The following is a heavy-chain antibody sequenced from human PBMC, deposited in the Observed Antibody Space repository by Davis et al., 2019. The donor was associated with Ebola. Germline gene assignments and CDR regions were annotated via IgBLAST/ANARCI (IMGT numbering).Heavy chain of an antibody. V-gene: IGHV3-73*01. CDR3: TTLIDC. J-gene: IGHJ4*02. CDR1: GFSFSVAA. CDR2: IRAKTKSYAT. Sequence: GESLKISCAASGFSFSVAAIHWVRQAPGKGLEWVGRIRAKTKSYATAYAESVKGRFTISRDDSKNTAYLQMNNLKTEDAAVYYCTTLIDCWGQGTLVTVSS.